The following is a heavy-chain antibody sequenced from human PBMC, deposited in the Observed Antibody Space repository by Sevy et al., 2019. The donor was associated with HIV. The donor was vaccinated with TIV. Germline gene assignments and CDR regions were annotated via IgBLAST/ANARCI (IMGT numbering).Heavy chain of an antibody. CDR1: GGTFSSYA. J-gene: IGHJ6*02. CDR2: IIPIFGTA. V-gene: IGHV1-69*13. D-gene: IGHD2-2*02. Sequence: ASVKVSCKASGGTFSSYAISWVRQAPGQGLEWMGGIIPIFGTANYAQKFQGRVTITADESTSTAYMELSSLGSEDTAVYYCARDRRSDIVVVPAAIFASYYYYGMDVWGQGTTVTVSS. CDR3: ARDRRSDIVVVPAAIFASYYYYGMDV.